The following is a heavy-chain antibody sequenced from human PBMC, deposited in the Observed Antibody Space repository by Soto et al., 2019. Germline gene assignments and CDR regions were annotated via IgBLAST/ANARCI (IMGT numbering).Heavy chain of an antibody. CDR2: IYYSGST. J-gene: IGHJ6*02. CDR1: GGSISSGGYY. CDR3: ARDRDGTYGVCSYGMDV. D-gene: IGHD2-8*01. Sequence: QVQLQESGPGLVKPSQTLSLTCTVSGGSISSGGYYWSWIRQHPGKGLEWIGSIYYSGSTYYNPSLKSRVTTSVDTSKNQFSLKRSSVTAAHTAVYYCARDRDGTYGVCSYGMDVWGQGTTVPVSS. V-gene: IGHV4-31*03.